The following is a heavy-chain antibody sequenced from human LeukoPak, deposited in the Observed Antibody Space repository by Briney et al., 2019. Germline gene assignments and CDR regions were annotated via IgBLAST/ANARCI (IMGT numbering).Heavy chain of an antibody. D-gene: IGHD6-13*01. CDR2: INHSGST. CDR3: ARGYSSSWRTIDY. V-gene: IGHV4-34*01. CDR1: GGSFSGYY. J-gene: IGHJ4*02. Sequence: ETLSLTCAVYGGSFSGYYWSWIRQPPGKGLEWIGEINHSGSTNYNPSLKSRVTILVDTSKNQFSLKLSSVTAADTAVYYCARGYSSSWRTIDYWGQGTLVTVSS.